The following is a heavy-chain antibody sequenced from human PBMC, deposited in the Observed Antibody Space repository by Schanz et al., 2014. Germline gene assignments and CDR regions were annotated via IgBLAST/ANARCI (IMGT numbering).Heavy chain of an antibody. CDR1: GYTFTSHG. J-gene: IGHJ2*01. D-gene: IGHD3-16*01. Sequence: QVQLVQSGAEVKKPGASVKVSCKASGYTFTSHGISWVRQAPGQGLEWMGWISAYNGNTNYAQKLQGRVTMTTDTSANTAYMELRSLRSDDTAHYYCVRVPSRDVSFDRWGRGTLVTVSS. CDR3: VRVPSRDVSFDR. V-gene: IGHV1-18*01. CDR2: ISAYNGNT.